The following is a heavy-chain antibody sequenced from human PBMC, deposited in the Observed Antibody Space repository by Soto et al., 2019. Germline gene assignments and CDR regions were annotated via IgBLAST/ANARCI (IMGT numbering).Heavy chain of an antibody. J-gene: IGHJ6*02. CDR2: VYYSGNT. CDR1: GVSIRTSSGNY. CDR3: ARHSAIAARLDFYYGMDV. Sequence: PSETLSLTCAVSGVSIRTSSGNYWAWIRQPPGKGLEWIGSVYYSGNTYYNPSLKSRVTISVDTSRNQFSLKLSSLTAADTAFYYCARHSAIAARLDFYYGMDVWGQGTAVTVSS. V-gene: IGHV4-39*01. D-gene: IGHD6-6*01.